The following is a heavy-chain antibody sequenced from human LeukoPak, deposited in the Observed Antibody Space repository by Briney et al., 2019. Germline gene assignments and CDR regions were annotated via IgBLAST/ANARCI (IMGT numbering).Heavy chain of an antibody. CDR3: ARGGAYYDFWSGYYIYVY. Sequence: ASVKVSCKASGYTFTGYYMHWARQGPGQGLEWMGRINLNSGGTNYAQKVQGRVTMTRDTSISTAYMELSRLRSDDTAVYYGARGGAYYDFWSGYYIYVYWGQGTLVTVSS. CDR2: INLNSGGT. J-gene: IGHJ4*02. CDR1: GYTFTGYY. V-gene: IGHV1-2*06. D-gene: IGHD3-3*01.